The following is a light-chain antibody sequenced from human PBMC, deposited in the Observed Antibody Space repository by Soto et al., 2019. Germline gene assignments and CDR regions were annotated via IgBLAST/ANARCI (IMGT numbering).Light chain of an antibody. J-gene: IGKJ4*01. CDR3: QQYGSSPLT. CDR2: GAS. CDR1: QTVSTNY. V-gene: IGKV3-20*01. Sequence: EIVLTQSPCTLSLSPGERSTVWCVSSQTVSTNYLAWYQQKPGQAPRLLIYGASKRATGIPDRFSGSGSGTDFTLTISRLEPEDFAVYYCQQYGSSPLTFGGGTKVDIK.